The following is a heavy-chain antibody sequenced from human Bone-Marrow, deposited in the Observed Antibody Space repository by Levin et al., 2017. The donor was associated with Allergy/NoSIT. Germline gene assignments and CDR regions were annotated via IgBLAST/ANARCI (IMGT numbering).Heavy chain of an antibody. D-gene: IGHD6-13*01. V-gene: IGHV4-31*03. CDR2: IYYSGST. CDR1: GDSISSGAYH. CDR3: ARIAAAGEYFQY. J-gene: IGHJ1*01. Sequence: PSETLSLTCTVSGDSISSGAYHWNWIRQRPGKGLEWIGYIYYSGSTYYNPSLKSRVTISVDMSKNQFSLKLSSVTAADTAVYYCARIAAAGEYFQYWGQGTLVTVSS.